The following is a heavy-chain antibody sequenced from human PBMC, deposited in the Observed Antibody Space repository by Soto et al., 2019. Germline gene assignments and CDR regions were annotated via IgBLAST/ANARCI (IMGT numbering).Heavy chain of an antibody. CDR3: PRVWTSVTNWCDP. J-gene: IGHJ5*02. D-gene: IGHD4-17*01. Sequence: QVQLQESGPGLVKPSGTLSLTCAVSGGSISSSNWWSWVRQPPGEGLEWIGEIDHSGSTNYTPSLKSRVTTTVDKSKHQFSLKPSSVTAADTAAYYCPRVWTSVTNWCDPWCQGTLVTVSS. V-gene: IGHV4-4*02. CDR1: GGSISSSNW. CDR2: IDHSGST.